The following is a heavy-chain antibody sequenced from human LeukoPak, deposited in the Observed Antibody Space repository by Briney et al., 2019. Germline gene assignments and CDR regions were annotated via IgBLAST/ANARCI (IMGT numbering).Heavy chain of an antibody. CDR3: ASFCASTTCYNGGTNFAF. Sequence: PSETLSLTCTVSGGSISSTSYFWGWIRQPPGKGLGWIGSVYYTGSTYYNPSLKSRITMSTDTSKNQFSLNLSSVTAADSAVYYCASFCASTTCYNGGTNFAFWGQGTLVTVSS. CDR2: VYYTGST. D-gene: IGHD2-2*01. V-gene: IGHV4-39*07. CDR1: GGSISSTSYF. J-gene: IGHJ4*02.